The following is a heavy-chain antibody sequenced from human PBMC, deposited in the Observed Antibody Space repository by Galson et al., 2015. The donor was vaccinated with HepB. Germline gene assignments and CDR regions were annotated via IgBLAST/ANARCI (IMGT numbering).Heavy chain of an antibody. J-gene: IGHJ4*02. CDR1: GFTFNDHN. V-gene: IGHV3-21*01. CDR2: INRDITYI. D-gene: IGHD7-27*01. Sequence: SLRLSCAASGFTFNDHNMIWVRQAPGKGLEWVSSINRDITYIYYADSVRGRFTISRDNAKNSLYLQMNSLRVEDTAIYYCARDPPLGAPFDYWGQGTLVTVSS. CDR3: ARDPPLGAPFDY.